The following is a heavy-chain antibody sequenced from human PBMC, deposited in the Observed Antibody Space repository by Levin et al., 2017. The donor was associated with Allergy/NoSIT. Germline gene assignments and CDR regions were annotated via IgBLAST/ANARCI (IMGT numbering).Heavy chain of an antibody. CDR2: IWWNGDNK. J-gene: IGHJ4*02. CDR3: ARANRNWAYVEDGPNFDY. D-gene: IGHD1-1*01. V-gene: IGHV3-33*01. Sequence: PGGSLRLSCAASGFSFGDYGMHWVRQAPGKGLQWVAVIWWNGDNKFYGDSVKGRFSISRDNSKNTVSLQMNSLRGEDTAVYYCARANRNWAYVEDGPNFDYWVRGTLLTVSS. CDR1: GFSFGDYG.